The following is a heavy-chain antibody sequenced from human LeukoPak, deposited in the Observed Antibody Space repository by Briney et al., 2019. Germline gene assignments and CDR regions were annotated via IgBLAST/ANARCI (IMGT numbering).Heavy chain of an antibody. V-gene: IGHV3-23*01. CDR2: LSGSGGST. J-gene: IGHJ4*02. Sequence: PGGSLRLSCAASGFTFSSFAMSWVRQAPGKGLEWVSGLSGSGGSTYYADSVKGRFTISRDNSKNTLYLQMNSLRAEDTAVYYCAKDRSGSYWNFDYGGQGTLVTVSS. D-gene: IGHD1-26*01. CDR1: GFTFSSFA. CDR3: AKDRSGSYWNFDY.